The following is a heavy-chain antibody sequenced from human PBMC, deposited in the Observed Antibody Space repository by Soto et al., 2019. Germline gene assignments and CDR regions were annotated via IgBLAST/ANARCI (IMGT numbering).Heavy chain of an antibody. V-gene: IGHV1-18*01. D-gene: IGHD6-13*01. Sequence: VQLVQSGAEVKKPGASVKVSCQASGYIFSNHGISWVRQAPGQGLEWMGWISTDNGNTESAGKLQGRVTMTTDTSTSTAYMELRSLRSDDTAMYYCARDGVGGGAAGISYYQNGLDVWGQGTTVTVSS. CDR1: GYIFSNHG. CDR3: ARDGVGGGAAGISYYQNGLDV. CDR2: ISTDNGNT. J-gene: IGHJ6*02.